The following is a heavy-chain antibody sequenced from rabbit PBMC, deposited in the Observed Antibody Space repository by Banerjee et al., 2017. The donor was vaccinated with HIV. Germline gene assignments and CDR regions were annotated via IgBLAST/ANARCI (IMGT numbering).Heavy chain of an antibody. Sequence: QEQLEESGGDLVKPEGSLTLTCTASGWSFSSSYWICWVRQAPGKGLEWIACIYTGSGSTWYANWAKGRFTISKTSSTTVTLQMTSLTDADTATFFCARGFGWYYFDLWGPGTLVTVS. D-gene: IGHD4-1*01. CDR2: IYTGSGST. V-gene: IGHV1S45*01. CDR1: GWSFSSSYW. J-gene: IGHJ4*01. CDR3: ARGFGWYYFDL.